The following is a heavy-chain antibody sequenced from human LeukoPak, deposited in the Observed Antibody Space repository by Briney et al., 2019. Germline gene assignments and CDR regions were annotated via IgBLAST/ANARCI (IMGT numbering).Heavy chain of an antibody. Sequence: SETLSLTCPVSGGSISSYYWSWIRQPPGKGMEWIGYISYSGGTAYNPSLKSRVTISLATSKNQFSLRLSSVTAADTAVYYCARETRLHSGSYSNDAFDIWGQGTMVTVSS. CDR2: ISYSGGT. J-gene: IGHJ3*02. D-gene: IGHD1-26*01. CDR3: ARETRLHSGSYSNDAFDI. CDR1: GGSISSYY. V-gene: IGHV4-59*01.